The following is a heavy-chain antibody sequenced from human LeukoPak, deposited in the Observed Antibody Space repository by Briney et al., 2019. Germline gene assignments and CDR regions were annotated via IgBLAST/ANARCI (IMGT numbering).Heavy chain of an antibody. CDR2: IIPIFGTA. CDR3: AREQAARQDYYYYMDV. J-gene: IGHJ6*03. V-gene: IGHV1-69*13. Sequence: ASVKVSCKASGGTFSSYAISWVRQAPGQGLEWMGGIIPIFGTANYAQKFQGRVTITADESTSTAYMELSSLRSEDTAVYYCAREQAARQDYYYYMDVWGKGTTVTVSS. CDR1: GGTFSSYA. D-gene: IGHD6-6*01.